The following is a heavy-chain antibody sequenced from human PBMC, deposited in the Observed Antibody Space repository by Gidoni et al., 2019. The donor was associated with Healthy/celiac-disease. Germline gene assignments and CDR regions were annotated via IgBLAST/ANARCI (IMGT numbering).Heavy chain of an antibody. V-gene: IGHV3-33*01. D-gene: IGHD2-15*01. CDR3: ARDRPGYCSGGSCYSAFDI. J-gene: IGHJ3*02. Sequence: QVQLVESGGGVVQPGRSLRLSCAASGFTFSSYGMHWVRQAPGKGLEWVAVIWYDGSNKDYADSVKGRFTISRDNSKNTLYLQMNSLRAEDTAVYYCARDRPGYCSGGSCYSAFDIWGQGTMVTVFS. CDR1: GFTFSSYG. CDR2: IWYDGSNK.